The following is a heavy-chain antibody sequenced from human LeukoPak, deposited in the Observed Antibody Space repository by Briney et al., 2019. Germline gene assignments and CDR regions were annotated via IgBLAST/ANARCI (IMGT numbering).Heavy chain of an antibody. D-gene: IGHD2-15*01. V-gene: IGHV3-23*01. CDR3: ARSGVGYWKYYFDY. J-gene: IGHJ4*02. Sequence: PSGGSLRLSCAASGFTFSSYAMSWVRQAPGKGLEWVSAISGSGGSTYYADSVKGRFTISRDNSKNTLYLQMNSLRAEDTAVYYCARSGVGYWKYYFDYWGQGTMVTVSS. CDR2: ISGSGGST. CDR1: GFTFSSYA.